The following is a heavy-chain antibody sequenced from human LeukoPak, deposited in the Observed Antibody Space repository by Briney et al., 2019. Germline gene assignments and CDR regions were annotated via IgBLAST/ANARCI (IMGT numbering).Heavy chain of an antibody. CDR3: ARSGYDILTGSGMDV. V-gene: IGHV7-4-1*02. Sequence: ASVKVSCKASGYTFTSYAMNWVRQAPGQGLEWVGWINTNTGNPTYAQGYTGRFVFSLDTSVSTAYLQISSLKAEDTAVYYCARSGYDILTGSGMDVWGQGTTVTVSS. D-gene: IGHD3-9*01. CDR1: GYTFTSYA. J-gene: IGHJ6*02. CDR2: INTNTGNP.